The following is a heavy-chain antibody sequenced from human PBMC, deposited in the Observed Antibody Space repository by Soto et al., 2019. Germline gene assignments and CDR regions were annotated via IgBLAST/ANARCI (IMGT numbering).Heavy chain of an antibody. Sequence: ASVKVCWEASGYTFTSYYMHWVRQAPGQGLEWMGIINPSGGSTSYAQKFQGRVTMTRDTSTSTVYMELSSLRSEDTAVYYCARDLSTGHYYYYGMDVWAQGTTVTVSS. CDR3: ARDLSTGHYYYYGMDV. J-gene: IGHJ6*02. D-gene: IGHD1-1*01. V-gene: IGHV1-46*01. CDR1: GYTFTSYY. CDR2: INPSGGST.